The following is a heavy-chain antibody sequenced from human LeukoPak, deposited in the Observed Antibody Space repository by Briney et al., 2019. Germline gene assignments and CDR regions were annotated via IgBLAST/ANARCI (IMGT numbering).Heavy chain of an antibody. CDR3: NTDYIVGATGDLDY. V-gene: IGHV3-15*01. CDR2: IKSQTDGVTT. CDR1: GLTFSNVW. Sequence: GGSLRLSCAASGLTFSNVWMSWVRQAPGKGLEWVGRIKSQTDGVTTDYAAPVKGRFSISRDDSKDTVYLQMNSLKTEDTAVYYCNTDYIVGATGDLDYWGQGTLVTVS. J-gene: IGHJ4*02. D-gene: IGHD1-26*01.